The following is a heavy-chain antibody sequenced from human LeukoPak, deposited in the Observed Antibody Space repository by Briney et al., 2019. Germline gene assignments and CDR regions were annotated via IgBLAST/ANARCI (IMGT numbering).Heavy chain of an antibody. V-gene: IGHV4-61*02. CDR3: ARDWDFGVDGGNDWFDP. CDR1: SGSITSDSYS. CDR2: IYTSGST. J-gene: IGHJ5*02. D-gene: IGHD4-23*01. Sequence: PSETLSLTCTVSSGSITSDSYSWSWIRQPAGKGLEWIGRIYTSGSTNYNPSLKSRVTMSVDTSKNQFSLKLSSVTAADTAVYYCARDWDFGVDGGNDWFDPWGQGTLVTVSS.